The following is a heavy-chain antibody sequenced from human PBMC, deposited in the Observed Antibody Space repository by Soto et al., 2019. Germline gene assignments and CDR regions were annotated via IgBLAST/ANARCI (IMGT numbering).Heavy chain of an antibody. J-gene: IGHJ6*02. Sequence: GGSLRLSCAASGFTFSSYGMHWVRQAPGKGLEWVAVIWYDGSNKYYADSVKGRFTISRDNSKNTLYLQMNSLRAEDTAVYYCARVGWYCSSTSCPDSYYYYGMDVWGQGTTVTVSS. D-gene: IGHD2-2*01. V-gene: IGHV3-33*01. CDR2: IWYDGSNK. CDR1: GFTFSSYG. CDR3: ARVGWYCSSTSCPDSYYYYGMDV.